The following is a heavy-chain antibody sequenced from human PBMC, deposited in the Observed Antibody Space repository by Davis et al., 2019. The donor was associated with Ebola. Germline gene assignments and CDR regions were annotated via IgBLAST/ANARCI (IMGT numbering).Heavy chain of an antibody. J-gene: IGHJ4*02. D-gene: IGHD2-2*01. V-gene: IGHV3-21*06. CDR2: MSSSASYI. Sequence: PGGSLRLSCAASGFTVSSYSMNWVRQAPGKGLEWVSSMSSSASYISYADSVKGRFTISRDHAKNSMYLQMNSLRVEDTAIYYCAGGDCSNKRCAVFDVWGQGTQVTVSS. CDR1: GFTVSSYS. CDR3: AGGDCSNKRCAVFDV.